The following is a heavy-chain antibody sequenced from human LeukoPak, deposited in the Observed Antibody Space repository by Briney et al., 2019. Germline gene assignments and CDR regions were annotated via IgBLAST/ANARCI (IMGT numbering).Heavy chain of an antibody. V-gene: IGHV1-24*01. J-gene: IGHJ4*02. CDR1: GYSLNDLS. Sequence: ASVKVSCKVSGYSLNDLSMHWVRLAPGKGLEWMGGFDPEVGETIFSQKFQGRVTVTEDTSIDTAYLELSSLTSDDTAVYYCAKIEGSSSYYFDYWGQGTLVTVSS. CDR3: AKIEGSSSYYFDY. D-gene: IGHD6-6*01. CDR2: FDPEVGET.